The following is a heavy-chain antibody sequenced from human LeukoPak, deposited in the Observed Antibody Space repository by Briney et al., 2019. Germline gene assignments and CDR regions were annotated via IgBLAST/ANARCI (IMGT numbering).Heavy chain of an antibody. CDR3: ARDSRSEGVDY. Sequence: SETLSLTCTVSGGSISSYYWSWIRQPPGKGLEWIGYIYYSGSTNYNPSLKSRVTISVDTSKNQFSLKLSSVTAADTAVYYCARDSRSEGVDYWGQGTLVTVSS. J-gene: IGHJ4*02. D-gene: IGHD3-10*01. CDR2: IYYSGST. V-gene: IGHV4-59*12. CDR1: GGSISSYY.